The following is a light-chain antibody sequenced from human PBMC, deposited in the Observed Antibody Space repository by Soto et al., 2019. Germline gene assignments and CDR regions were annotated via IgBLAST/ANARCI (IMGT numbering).Light chain of an antibody. CDR2: GAS. Sequence: EMVMTHAPSTLSVSPGDRDKLSCRASQSVSSDLAWYHQKPGQAPRLLIYGASTRATGIPARFSGSGYGTEFTLTISSLQSEDFAVYYCQQYNDWPLTLAGGTKVDIK. V-gene: IGKV3-15*01. J-gene: IGKJ4*01. CDR1: QSVSSD. CDR3: QQYNDWPLT.